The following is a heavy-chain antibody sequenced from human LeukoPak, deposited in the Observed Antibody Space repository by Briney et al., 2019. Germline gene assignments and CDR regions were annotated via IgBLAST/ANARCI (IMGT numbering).Heavy chain of an antibody. J-gene: IGHJ4*02. Sequence: SETLSLTCTVSGDSISSGSYYCSWIRQPAGKGLEWIGRIYTSGSTNYNPSLKSRVTISVDTSKNQFSLKLSSVTAADTAMYYCARGRVEMATIDFDYWGQGTLVTVSS. CDR3: ARGRVEMATIDFDY. CDR1: GDSISSGSYY. D-gene: IGHD5-24*01. V-gene: IGHV4-61*02. CDR2: IYTSGST.